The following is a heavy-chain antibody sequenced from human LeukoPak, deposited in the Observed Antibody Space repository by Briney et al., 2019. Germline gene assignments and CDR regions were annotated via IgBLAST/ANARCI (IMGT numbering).Heavy chain of an antibody. Sequence: GGSPRLSCAASGFTFSSYVMHWVRQAPGKRLEWVAVIYYDGSNKYYADSVKGRFTISRDNSKNTLYLQMNSLRAEDTAVYYCARVPRRAAAGTGAFDIWGQGTMVTVSS. CDR3: ARVPRRAAAGTGAFDI. D-gene: IGHD6-13*01. V-gene: IGHV3-30*04. J-gene: IGHJ3*02. CDR1: GFTFSSYV. CDR2: IYYDGSNK.